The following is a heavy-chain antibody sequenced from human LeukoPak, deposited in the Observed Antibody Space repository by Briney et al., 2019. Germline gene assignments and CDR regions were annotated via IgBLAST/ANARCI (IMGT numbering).Heavy chain of an antibody. V-gene: IGHV3-23*01. CDR1: GFPFSNYA. D-gene: IGHD3-10*01. CDR2: ISGSGGST. Sequence: GGSLRLSCAASGFPFSNYAMSWVRQAPGKGLEWVSAISGSGGSTYYADSVKGRFTTSRDNSKNTLYLQMNSLRAEDTAVYYCARDIRSYTDYWGQGTLVTVSS. J-gene: IGHJ4*02. CDR3: ARDIRSYTDY.